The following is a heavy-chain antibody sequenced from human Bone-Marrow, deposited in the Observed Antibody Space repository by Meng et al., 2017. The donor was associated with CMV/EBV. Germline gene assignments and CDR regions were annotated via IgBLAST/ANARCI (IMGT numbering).Heavy chain of an antibody. J-gene: IGHJ6*02. CDR3: ARILYCSSTSCYADYYYGMDV. V-gene: IGHV3-23*01. CDR1: GFTFSSYA. CDR2: ISRGGEST. Sequence: GESLKISCAASGFTFSSYAMNWVRQAPGKGPEWVSAISRGGESTYYADSVKGRFTISRDNSKNTLYLQINSLRAEDTAVYYCARILYCSSTSCYADYYYGMDVWGQGTTVTVSS. D-gene: IGHD2-2*01.